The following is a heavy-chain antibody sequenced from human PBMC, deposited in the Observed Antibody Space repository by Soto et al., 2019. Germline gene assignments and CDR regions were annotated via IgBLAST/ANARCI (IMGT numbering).Heavy chain of an antibody. CDR3: ARARANYGDYVSPLDY. CDR1: GGSISSGGYY. CDR2: ISNSGIT. J-gene: IGHJ4*02. D-gene: IGHD4-17*01. Sequence: PSETLSLTCTVSGGSISSGGYYWSWIRQHPGKGLELIGYISNSGITYYNPSLNSRVTISVDTSKNQFSLKMMSVTAADTAVYYCARARANYGDYVSPLDYWGKGTLVTVSS. V-gene: IGHV4-31*03.